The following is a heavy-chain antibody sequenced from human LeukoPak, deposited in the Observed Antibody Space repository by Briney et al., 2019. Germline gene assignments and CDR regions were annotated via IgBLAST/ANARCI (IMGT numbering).Heavy chain of an antibody. D-gene: IGHD3-3*01. CDR2: IYHSGST. J-gene: IGHJ6*03. CDR1: GGSISSSNW. Sequence: SGTLSLTCAVSGGSISSSNWWSWVRQPPGKGLEWIGEIYHSGSTNCNPSLKSRVTISVDKSKNQFSLHLNSVTPEDTAVYFCARGGKTIRFLAVHYMDVWGKGTTVIVS. V-gene: IGHV4-4*02. CDR3: ARGGKTIRFLAVHYMDV.